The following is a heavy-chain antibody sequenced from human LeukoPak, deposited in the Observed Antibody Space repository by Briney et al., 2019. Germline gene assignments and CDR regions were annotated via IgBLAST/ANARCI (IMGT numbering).Heavy chain of an antibody. J-gene: IGHJ5*02. V-gene: IGHV4-59*01. CDR2: IYSSGST. CDR1: GRSIDSYY. Sequence: SETLSLTCSVSGRSIDSYYWTWIRQPPGKGLEWLGYIYSSGSTTYNPSLQSQATISVDTSRNQFSLKLTSVTTADTAIYYCARSATYDYVWGSYRYYDPWGQGTLVTVSS. D-gene: IGHD3-16*02. CDR3: ARSATYDYVWGSYRYYDP.